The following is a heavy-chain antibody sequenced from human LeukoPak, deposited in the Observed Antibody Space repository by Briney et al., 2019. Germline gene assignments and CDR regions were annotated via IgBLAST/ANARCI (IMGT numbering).Heavy chain of an antibody. CDR1: GFTVSSNY. V-gene: IGHV3-66*01. Sequence: GGSLSLSCAASGFTVSSNYMSWVRQAPGKGLEWVSVIYSGGSTYYADSVKGRFTISRDNSKNTLYLQMNSLRAEDTAVYYCARAGLISDYWGQGTLVTVSS. D-gene: IGHD3/OR15-3a*01. J-gene: IGHJ4*02. CDR2: IYSGGST. CDR3: ARAGLISDY.